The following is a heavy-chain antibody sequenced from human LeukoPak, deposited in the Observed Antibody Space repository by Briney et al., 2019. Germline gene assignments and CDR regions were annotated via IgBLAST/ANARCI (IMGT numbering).Heavy chain of an antibody. J-gene: IGHJ4*02. CDR1: GFTFSSYG. Sequence: GGSLRLSCAVSGFTFSSYGMHWVRQAPGKGLEWVAVISYDGSNKYYADSVKGRFTISRHNSKNTLYLQMNCLRAEHTAVYYCAKDMSTGWRTGVFDYWGQGTLVTASS. V-gene: IGHV3-30*18. D-gene: IGHD6-19*01. CDR2: ISYDGSNK. CDR3: AKDMSTGWRTGVFDY.